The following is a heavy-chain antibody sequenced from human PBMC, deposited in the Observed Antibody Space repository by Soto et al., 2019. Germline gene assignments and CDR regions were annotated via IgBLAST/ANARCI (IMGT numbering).Heavy chain of an antibody. Sequence: PSETLSLTCTVSGGSISGGVYYWSWIRQHPGKGLEWIGYIYYSGSTYYNPSLKSRVTISVDTSKNQFSLKLSSVTAADTAVYYCARGAPGGYYDSSGYLFDYWGQGTLVTVSS. D-gene: IGHD3-22*01. V-gene: IGHV4-31*03. CDR3: ARGAPGGYYDSSGYLFDY. CDR1: GGSISGGVYY. CDR2: IYYSGST. J-gene: IGHJ4*02.